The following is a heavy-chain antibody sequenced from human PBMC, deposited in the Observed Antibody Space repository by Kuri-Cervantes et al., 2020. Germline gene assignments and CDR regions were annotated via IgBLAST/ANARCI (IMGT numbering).Heavy chain of an antibody. V-gene: IGHV3-43D*04. CDR1: GFTFDDYA. Sequence: GESLKISCAASGFTFDDYAMHWVRQAPGKGLEWVSLISWDGGSTYYADSVKGRFTISRDNAKNSLHLQMNSLRVEDTALYYCARDQGSSGYYFFHAFDIWGQGTMVTVSS. D-gene: IGHD3-22*01. CDR2: ISWDGGST. CDR3: ARDQGSSGYYFFHAFDI. J-gene: IGHJ3*02.